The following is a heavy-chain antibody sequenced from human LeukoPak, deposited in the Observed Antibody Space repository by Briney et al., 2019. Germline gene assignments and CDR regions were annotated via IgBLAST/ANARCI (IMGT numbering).Heavy chain of an antibody. Sequence: SETLSLTCTVSGGSISSYSWTWIRQPPGKGLEWIGYIYYSGSTNYNPSLKSRVTISVDTSKNQFSLKLSSVTAADTAVYYCARLPIMVGAPRHFQDWGQGTLVIVSS. D-gene: IGHD1-26*01. CDR1: GGSISSYS. CDR3: ARLPIMVGAPRHFQD. V-gene: IGHV4-59*01. CDR2: IYYSGST. J-gene: IGHJ1*01.